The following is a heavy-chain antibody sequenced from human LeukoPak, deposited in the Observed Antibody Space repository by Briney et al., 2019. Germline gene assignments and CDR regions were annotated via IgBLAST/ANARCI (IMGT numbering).Heavy chain of an antibody. CDR3: AKLIDYGGNSVSY. CDR2: ISYDGSNK. J-gene: IGHJ4*02. CDR1: GFTFSSYG. V-gene: IGHV3-30*18. Sequence: GRSLRLSCAASGFTFSSYGMHWVRQGPGKGLEWVAVISYDGSNKYYADSVKGRFTISRDNSKNTLYLQMNSLRAEDTAVYYCAKLIDYGGNSVSYWGQGTLVTVSS. D-gene: IGHD4-23*01.